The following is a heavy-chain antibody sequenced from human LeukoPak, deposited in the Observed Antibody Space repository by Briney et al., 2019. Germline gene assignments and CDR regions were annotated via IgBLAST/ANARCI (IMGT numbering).Heavy chain of an antibody. D-gene: IGHD3-9*01. CDR1: GGSVSSDTYY. CDR3: ARYFDWSWAFDI. CDR2: IYYSGST. Sequence: PSETLSLTCIVSGGSVSSDTYYWSWIRQPPGKGLEWIGYIYYSGSTNYNPSLKSRVTISVDTSKNQFSLRLSSVTAADTAVYYCARYFDWSWAFDIWGQGTKVTVSS. V-gene: IGHV4-61*01. J-gene: IGHJ3*02.